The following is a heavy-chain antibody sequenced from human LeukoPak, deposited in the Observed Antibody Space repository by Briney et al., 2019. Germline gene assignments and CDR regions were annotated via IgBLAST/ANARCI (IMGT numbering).Heavy chain of an antibody. V-gene: IGHV1-18*01. Sequence: ASVKVSCKASGYTFTSYGISWVRQAPGQGLEWMGWISAYNGNTNYAQKHQGRVTMTTDTSTSTAYMELRSLRSDDTAVYYCARQPIFGVVRRNAFDIWGQGTMVTVSS. D-gene: IGHD3-3*02. CDR1: GYTFTSYG. CDR3: ARQPIFGVVRRNAFDI. J-gene: IGHJ3*02. CDR2: ISAYNGNT.